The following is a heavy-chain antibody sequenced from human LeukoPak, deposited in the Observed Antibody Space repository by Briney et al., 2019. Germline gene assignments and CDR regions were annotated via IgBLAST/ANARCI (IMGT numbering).Heavy chain of an antibody. CDR3: ASQGYCSSTSCYADYYYYMDV. Sequence: GGSLRLSCAASGFTFSSYEMNWVRQAPGKGLEWVSYISSSGSTIYYADSVKGRFTISRDNAKNSLYLQMNSLRAEDTAVYYCASQGYCSSTSCYADYYYYMDVWGKGTTVTISS. V-gene: IGHV3-48*03. CDR2: ISSSGSTI. D-gene: IGHD2-2*01. CDR1: GFTFSSYE. J-gene: IGHJ6*03.